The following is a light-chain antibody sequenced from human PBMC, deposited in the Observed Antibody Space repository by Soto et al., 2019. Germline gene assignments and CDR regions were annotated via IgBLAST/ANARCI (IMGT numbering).Light chain of an antibody. CDR1: SSDVGGYNY. CDR2: DVS. V-gene: IGLV2-14*01. CDR3: SSYTSSSTLV. J-gene: IGLJ2*01. Sequence: QAVVTQPASVSGSPGQSITISCTGTSSDVGGYNYVSWYQQHPGKAPKLMIYDVSNRPSGVSNRFSGSKSGNTASLTFSGLQAEDEADYYCSSYTSSSTLVFGGGTKLTVL.